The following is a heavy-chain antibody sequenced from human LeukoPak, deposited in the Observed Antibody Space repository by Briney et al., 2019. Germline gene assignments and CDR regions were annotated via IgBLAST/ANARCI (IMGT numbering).Heavy chain of an antibody. CDR1: GGSFSGYY. CDR3: ARDDSSAAAGTDY. CDR2: IYYSGST. Sequence: SETLSLTCAVYGGSFSGYYWSWIRQPPGKGLEWIGYIYYSGSTNYNPSLKSRVTISVDTSKNQFSLKLSSVTAADTAVYYCARDDSSAAAGTDYWGQGTLVTVSS. J-gene: IGHJ4*02. V-gene: IGHV4-59*01. D-gene: IGHD6-13*01.